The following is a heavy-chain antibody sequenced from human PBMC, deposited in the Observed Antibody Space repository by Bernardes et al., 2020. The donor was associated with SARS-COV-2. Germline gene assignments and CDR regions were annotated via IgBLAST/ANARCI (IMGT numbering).Heavy chain of an antibody. CDR2: ISARNSNT. CDR3: ARESSADYAGMDY. Sequence: ASVKVSCKASGYSFTTYGISWVRQAPGQGLEWMGWISARNSNTNYAEKFYDRVTMTTDPATGTASMELRSLTSDDTAVYYCARESSADYAGMDYWGQGTLVTVAS. J-gene: IGHJ4*02. D-gene: IGHD4-17*01. V-gene: IGHV1-18*01. CDR1: GYSFTTYG.